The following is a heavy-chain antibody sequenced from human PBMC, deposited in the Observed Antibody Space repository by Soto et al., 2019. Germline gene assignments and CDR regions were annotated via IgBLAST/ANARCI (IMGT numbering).Heavy chain of an antibody. CDR3: ARSVAGHFDY. CDR2: ITSDTKTI. CDR1: GFTFSVYS. Sequence: EVQLVESGGDLVQREGSLRLSCVASGFTFSVYSMNWVRQAPGKGLEWFSYITSDTKTIKYADSVKGRFTISRDNAKNSVYLQMNSLSDEDTAVYYCARSVAGHFDYWGQGTVVTVSS. V-gene: IGHV3-48*02. J-gene: IGHJ4*02. D-gene: IGHD6-19*01.